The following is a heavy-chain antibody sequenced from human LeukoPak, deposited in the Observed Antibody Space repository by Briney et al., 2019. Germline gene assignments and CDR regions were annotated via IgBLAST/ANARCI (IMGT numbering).Heavy chain of an antibody. CDR2: INHSGST. V-gene: IGHV4-39*07. D-gene: IGHD2-15*01. CDR1: GVSISSSNYY. J-gene: IGHJ6*03. CDR3: ARFGGGRSGYFYYMDV. Sequence: SETLSLTCTVSGVSISSSNYYWGWIRQPPGKGLEWIGEINHSGSTNYNPSLKSRVTISVDTSKNQFSLKLSSVTAADTAVYYCARFGGGRSGYFYYMDVWGKGTTVTVSS.